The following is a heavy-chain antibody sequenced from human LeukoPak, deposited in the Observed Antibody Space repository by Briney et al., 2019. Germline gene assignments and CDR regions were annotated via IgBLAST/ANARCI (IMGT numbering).Heavy chain of an antibody. CDR1: GYTFTDYY. J-gene: IGHJ4*02. D-gene: IGHD2-2*01. Sequence: ASVKVSCKASGYTFTDYYMHWVRQAPGQGFEWMGWISPNDGDTNYAQKFQGRVTVTRDTSISTAHMEVSRLRSDDTAVYYCARANFLYCSSSTCLFDYWGQGTLVTVSS. CDR3: ARANFLYCSSSTCLFDY. CDR2: ISPNDGDT. V-gene: IGHV1-2*02.